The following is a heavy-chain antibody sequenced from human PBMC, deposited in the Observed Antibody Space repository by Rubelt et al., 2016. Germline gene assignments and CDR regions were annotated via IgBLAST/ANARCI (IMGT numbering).Heavy chain of an antibody. CDR3: ARPSIVGDI. J-gene: IGHJ3*02. CDR2: NDPSDSYT. D-gene: IGHD6-6*01. V-gene: IGHV5-10-1*01. Sequence: MGRNDPSDSYTNYSPSFQGHVTISADKSISTAYLQWSSLKASDTAMYYCARPSIVGDIWGQGTMVTVSS.